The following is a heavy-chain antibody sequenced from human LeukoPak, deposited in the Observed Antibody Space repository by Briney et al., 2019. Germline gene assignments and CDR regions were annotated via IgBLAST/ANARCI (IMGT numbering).Heavy chain of an antibody. D-gene: IGHD3-3*01. Sequence: GGSLRLSCAASGFTFSSYGMHWVRQAPGKGLEWVAVIWYDGSNKYYADSVKGRFTISRDNSKNTLYLQMNSLRAEDTAVYYCANYFWSGFPNWFDPWGQGTLVTVSS. J-gene: IGHJ5*02. CDR3: ANYFWSGFPNWFDP. CDR2: IWYDGSNK. V-gene: IGHV3-33*06. CDR1: GFTFSSYG.